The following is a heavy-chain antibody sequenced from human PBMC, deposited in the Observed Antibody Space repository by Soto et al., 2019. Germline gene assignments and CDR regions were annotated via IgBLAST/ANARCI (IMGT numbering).Heavy chain of an antibody. CDR3: ARDRYYYDSSGYYYFVFSDY. CDR1: GYTFTNYG. D-gene: IGHD3-22*01. V-gene: IGHV1-18*01. Sequence: ASVKVSCKASGYTFTNYGISWVRQAPGQGLEWMGWISAYDGNTNYAQKLQGRVTMTTDTSTSTAYMELRSLRSDDTAVYYCARDRYYYDSSGYYYFVFSDYWGQGTLVTVSS. CDR2: ISAYDGNT. J-gene: IGHJ4*02.